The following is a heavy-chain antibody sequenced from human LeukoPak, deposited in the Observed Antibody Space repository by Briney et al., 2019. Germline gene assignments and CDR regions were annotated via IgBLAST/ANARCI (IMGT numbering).Heavy chain of an antibody. Sequence: ASVKVSCKASGYTFTSYGISWVRQAPGQGLEWMGWTSAYNGNTNYAQKLQGRVTMTTDTSTSTACMELRSLRSDDTAVYYCARLGYCSSTSCSGPSDYWGQGTLVTVSS. CDR3: ARLGYCSSTSCSGPSDY. D-gene: IGHD2-2*01. CDR1: GYTFTSYG. CDR2: TSAYNGNT. J-gene: IGHJ4*02. V-gene: IGHV1-18*01.